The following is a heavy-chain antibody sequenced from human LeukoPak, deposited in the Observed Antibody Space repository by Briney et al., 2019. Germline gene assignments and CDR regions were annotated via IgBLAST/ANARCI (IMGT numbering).Heavy chain of an antibody. CDR3: ARGYYDSSGYPGAAVYYYGMDV. D-gene: IGHD3-22*01. CDR2: MNPNSGNT. CDR1: GYTFTSYD. V-gene: IGHV1-8*01. J-gene: IGHJ6*02. Sequence: ASVTLSCKASGYTFTSYDINWVRQAPGQGLEWMGWMNPNSGNTVYAQKLQGRVTMTRNTSISTAYMELSSLRSEDTAVYYCARGYYDSSGYPGAAVYYYGMDVWGQGTTVTVSS.